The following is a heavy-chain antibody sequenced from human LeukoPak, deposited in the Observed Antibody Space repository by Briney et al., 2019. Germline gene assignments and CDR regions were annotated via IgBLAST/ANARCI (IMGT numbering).Heavy chain of an antibody. Sequence: GGSLRLSCAASGFTFSSYSMNWVRQAPGKGLEWVSYISSSSSTIYYADSVKGRFTISRDNAKNSLYLQMNSLRAEDTAVYYCARFGYCSGGSCYSETYYYYYYMDVWGKGTTVTVSS. V-gene: IGHV3-48*01. CDR2: ISSSSSTI. D-gene: IGHD2-15*01. CDR1: GFTFSSYS. CDR3: ARFGYCSGGSCYSETYYYYYYMDV. J-gene: IGHJ6*03.